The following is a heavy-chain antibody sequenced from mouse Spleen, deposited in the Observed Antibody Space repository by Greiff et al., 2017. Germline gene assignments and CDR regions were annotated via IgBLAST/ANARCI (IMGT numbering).Heavy chain of an antibody. CDR3: AREGGSLAMDY. V-gene: IGHV1S56*01. CDR2: IYPGDGST. Sequence: VQLQQSGPELVKPGASVKMSCKASGYTFTSYYIHWVKQRPGQGLEWIGWIYPGDGSTKYNEKFKGKTTLTADKSSSTAYMLLSSLTSEDSAIYFCAREGGSLAMDYWGQGTSVTVSS. J-gene: IGHJ4*01. CDR1: GYTFTSYY.